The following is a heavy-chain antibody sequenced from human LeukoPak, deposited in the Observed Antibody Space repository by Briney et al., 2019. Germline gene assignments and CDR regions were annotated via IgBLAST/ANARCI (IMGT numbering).Heavy chain of an antibody. D-gene: IGHD3-10*01. CDR1: GFTFSSYA. Sequence: GGSLRLSCAASGFTFSSYAMHWVRQAPGKGLEWVAVISYDGSNKYYADSVKGRFTISRDNAKNTLYLQMNSLRAEDTAVYYCARVRGESPRWFDPWGQGTLVTVSS. CDR2: ISYDGSNK. J-gene: IGHJ5*02. V-gene: IGHV3-30-3*01. CDR3: ARVRGESPRWFDP.